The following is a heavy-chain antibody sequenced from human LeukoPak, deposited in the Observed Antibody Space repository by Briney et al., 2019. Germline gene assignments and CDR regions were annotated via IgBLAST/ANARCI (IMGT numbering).Heavy chain of an antibody. V-gene: IGHV4-59*08. Sequence: PSETLSLTCTVSGGSISSYYWSWIRQPPGKGLEWVGYIYYSGSNNYNPSLKSRVTISVDKSKNQLSLKLSSVTAADTAVYYCARHAVNWNDEAFDYWGQGTLVTVSS. J-gene: IGHJ4*02. CDR2: IYYSGSN. D-gene: IGHD1-20*01. CDR1: GGSISSYY. CDR3: ARHAVNWNDEAFDY.